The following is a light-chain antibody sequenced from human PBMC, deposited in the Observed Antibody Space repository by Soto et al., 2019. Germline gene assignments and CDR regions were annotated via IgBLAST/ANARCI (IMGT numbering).Light chain of an antibody. J-gene: IGLJ2*01. V-gene: IGLV1-40*01. CDR1: TSNIGAGYD. Sequence: QSVLTQPPSMSGAPGQTVTISCTVSTSNIGAGYDFHWYQQLPGRAPKLLIYGNSNRPSGVPDRFSGSKSGTSASLAITGLQAEDEADYYCQSYDSGLSATVVFGGGTKLTVL. CDR3: QSYDSGLSATVV. CDR2: GNS.